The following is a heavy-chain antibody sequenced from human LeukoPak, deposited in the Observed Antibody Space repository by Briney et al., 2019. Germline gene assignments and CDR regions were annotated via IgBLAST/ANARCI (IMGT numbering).Heavy chain of an antibody. CDR2: ISGSGGST. CDR1: GFTFSNFG. J-gene: IGHJ4*02. Sequence: GGSLRLSCAASGFTFSNFGMSWVRQAPGKGLEWVSVISGSGGSTYYADSVKGRFTISRDNSKNTLYLQMNSLRAEDTAVYYCTTLALSHNYDYVWGRYFDYWGQGTLVTVSS. CDR3: TTLALSHNYDYVWGRYFDY. D-gene: IGHD3-16*01. V-gene: IGHV3-23*01.